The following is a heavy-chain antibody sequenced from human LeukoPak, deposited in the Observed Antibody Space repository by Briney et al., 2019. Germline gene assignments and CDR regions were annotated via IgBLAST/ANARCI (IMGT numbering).Heavy chain of an antibody. J-gene: IGHJ4*02. V-gene: IGHV1-69*05. CDR3: ARSEAYYYDSSGYYRYYFDY. CDR1: GGTFSSYA. Sequence: SVKVSCKASGGTFSSYAISWVRQAPGQGLEWVGGIIPIFGTANYAQKFQGRVTITTDESTSTAYMELSSLRSEDTAVYYCARSEAYYYDSSGYYRYYFDYWGQGTLVTVSS. D-gene: IGHD3-22*01. CDR2: IIPIFGTA.